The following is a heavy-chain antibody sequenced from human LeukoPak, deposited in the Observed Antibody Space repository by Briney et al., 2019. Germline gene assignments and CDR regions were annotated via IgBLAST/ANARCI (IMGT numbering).Heavy chain of an antibody. J-gene: IGHJ4*02. V-gene: IGHV4-4*02. CDR3: ARAGDYTLDY. D-gene: IGHD3-3*01. CDR1: GAFISRGYW. CDR2: IVHSGST. Sequence: PSQTLSLTCAVSGAFISRGYWWSGVRQPPGKGLEWIGEIVHSGSTNYDPSLKSRVIISVDKSKNHLSLRLSSVTAADTAVYYCARAGDYTLDYWGQGTLVTVSS.